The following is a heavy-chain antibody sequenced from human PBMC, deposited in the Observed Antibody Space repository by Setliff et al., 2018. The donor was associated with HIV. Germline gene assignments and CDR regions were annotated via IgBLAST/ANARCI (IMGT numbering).Heavy chain of an antibody. CDR2: IYTTGST. V-gene: IGHV4-61*09. D-gene: IGHD1-26*01. J-gene: IGHJ3*02. CDR3: GKTAVGATGVYAFDI. CDR1: GGSIGSGSHY. Sequence: SETLSLTCTVSGGSIGSGSHYWSWIRQPAGKGLEWIGHIYTTGSTNYNPSLKSRVTISADTSNNQFSLRLTSMTAADTAVYYCGKTAVGATGVYAFDIWGQGTMVTVSS.